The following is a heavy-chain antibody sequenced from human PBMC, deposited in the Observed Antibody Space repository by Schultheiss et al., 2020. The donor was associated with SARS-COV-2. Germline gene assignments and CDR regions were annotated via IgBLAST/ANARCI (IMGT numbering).Heavy chain of an antibody. CDR1: GFPFSDYY. CDR3: ARETGYSSSCYGY. V-gene: IGHV4-34*01. CDR2: INHSGST. Sequence: GSLRLSCAASGFPFSDYYMSWVRQAPGKGLEWIGEINHSGSTNYNPSLKSRVTISVDTSKNQFSLKLSSVTAADTAVYYCARETGYSSSCYGYWGQGTLVTVSS. J-gene: IGHJ4*02. D-gene: IGHD6-13*01.